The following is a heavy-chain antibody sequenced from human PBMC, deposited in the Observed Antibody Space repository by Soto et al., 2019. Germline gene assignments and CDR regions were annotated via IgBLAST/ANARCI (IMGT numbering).Heavy chain of an antibody. CDR1: GYTFTNHY. CDR2: INPNGGST. J-gene: IGHJ4*02. V-gene: IGHV1-46*01. Sequence: GASVKVSCKASGYTFTNHYMHWVRQAPGQGLEWMGVINPNGGSTNYAQRFQVRVTMTRDTSTSTVYMELSSLRSEDTAVYYCARDYGYYYDSSAFFTGYWDIWGQGTQVTVSS. CDR3: ARDYGYYYDSSAFFTGYWDI. D-gene: IGHD3-22*01.